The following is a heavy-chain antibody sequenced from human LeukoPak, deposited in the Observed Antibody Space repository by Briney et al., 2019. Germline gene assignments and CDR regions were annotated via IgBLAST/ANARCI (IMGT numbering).Heavy chain of an antibody. J-gene: IGHJ3*02. V-gene: IGHV4-4*07. CDR1: GGSISSNY. CDR2: IYSSGGT. CDR3: ARGVTMIVVAKDAFDI. Sequence: PSETLSLTCTVSGGSISSNYWTWIRQSAGKGLEWIGRIYSSGGTNYNPSLKSRVTMSVDTSKNKFSLNLTSVTAADTAVYYCARGVTMIVVAKDAFDIWGQGTMVTVSS. D-gene: IGHD3-22*01.